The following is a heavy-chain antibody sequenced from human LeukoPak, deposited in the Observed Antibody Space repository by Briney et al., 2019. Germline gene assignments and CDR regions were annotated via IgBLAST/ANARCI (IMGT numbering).Heavy chain of an antibody. CDR2: IYPGDSDT. CDR3: ASGYSSSPGTFDY. CDR1: GYSFTSYW. J-gene: IGHJ4*02. Sequence: GESLKISCKGSGYSFTSYWIGWVRQMPGEGLEWMGIIYPGDSDTRYSPSFQGQVTISADKSFSTAYLQWSSLKASHTAMYYCASGYSSSPGTFDYWGQGTLVTVSS. V-gene: IGHV5-51*01. D-gene: IGHD6-13*01.